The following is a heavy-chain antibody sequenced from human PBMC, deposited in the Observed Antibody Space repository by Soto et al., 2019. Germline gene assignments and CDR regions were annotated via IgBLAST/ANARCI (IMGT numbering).Heavy chain of an antibody. J-gene: IGHJ5*02. CDR3: ARDLAGKSSSWCNP. CDR1: GFTFSSYA. V-gene: IGHV3-30-3*01. D-gene: IGHD6-13*01. Sequence: QVQLVESGGGVVQPGRSLRLSWAASGFTFSSYAMHWVRQAPGKRLEWVAVISYDGSNKYYADSVKGRFTISRDNSKNTLYLQMSSMRAEDTAVYYCARDLAGKSSSWCNPWGQGTLVTVSS. CDR2: ISYDGSNK.